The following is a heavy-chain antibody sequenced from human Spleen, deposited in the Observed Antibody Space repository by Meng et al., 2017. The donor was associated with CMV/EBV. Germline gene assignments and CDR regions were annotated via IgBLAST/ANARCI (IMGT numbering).Heavy chain of an antibody. V-gene: IGHV3-72*01. CDR1: GFAFSSYG. CDR3: VRGYNSFDS. D-gene: IGHD1-1*01. Sequence: GESLKISCAASGFAFSSYGMHWVRQAPGKGLEWVGRSRNKANRYTTEYAASVKGRFTVSRDESKNSLYLQTNSLKTEDTAVYYCVRGYNSFDSWGQGTLVTVSS. J-gene: IGHJ4*02. CDR2: SRNKANRYTT.